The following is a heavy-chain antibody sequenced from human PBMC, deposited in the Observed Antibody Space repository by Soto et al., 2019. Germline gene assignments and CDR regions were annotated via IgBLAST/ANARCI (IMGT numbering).Heavy chain of an antibody. J-gene: IGHJ3*02. Sequence: QVQLVQSGAEVKKPGTSVKVSCEVSGGTFSNYAITWVRQAPGQGLEWLGGAIPVYGSTNYAQKFQGRVNITAHESATTTFMKLSSLRSDDTAVYYCARRGVANSRDAFDIWGQGTLVTVS. CDR1: GGTFSNYA. D-gene: IGHD1-26*01. V-gene: IGHV1-69*01. CDR3: ARRGVANSRDAFDI. CDR2: AIPVYGST.